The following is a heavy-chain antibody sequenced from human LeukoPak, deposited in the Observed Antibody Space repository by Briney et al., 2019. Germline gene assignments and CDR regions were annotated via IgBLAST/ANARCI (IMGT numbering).Heavy chain of an antibody. J-gene: IGHJ6*02. V-gene: IGHV5-51*01. CDR2: IYPGDSDT. D-gene: IGHD2-15*01. CDR3: ARQHCSGGRCYYGMDV. CDR1: GYSFTTYW. Sequence: PGESLKISCKGSGYSFTTYWIGWVRQMPGKGLEWMGIIYPGDSDTRYSPSFQGQVTIPADKSISTAYLQWSSLKASDTAMYYCARQHCSGGRCYYGMDVWGQGTTVTVSS.